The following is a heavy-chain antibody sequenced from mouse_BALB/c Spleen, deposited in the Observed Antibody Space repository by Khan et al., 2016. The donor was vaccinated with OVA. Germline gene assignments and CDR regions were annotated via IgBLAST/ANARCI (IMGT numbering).Heavy chain of an antibody. V-gene: IGHV1-7*01. J-gene: IGHJ3*01. CDR3: ANHGSSSAWFAY. CDR2: INPSTGYS. Sequence: VQLQQSGAELAKPGASVKMSCKASGYTFTSYWMHWVKQRPGQGLEWIGYINPSTGYSESNQKFKDKATLTADKSSNTAYMQLSSLTSDDSAVYYCANHGSSSAWFAYWGQGTLVTVSA. D-gene: IGHD1-1*01. CDR1: GYTFTSYW.